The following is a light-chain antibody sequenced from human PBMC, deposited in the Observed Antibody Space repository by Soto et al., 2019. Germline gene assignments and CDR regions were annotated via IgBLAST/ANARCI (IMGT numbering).Light chain of an antibody. CDR3: CSYAGSSTLV. CDR1: TSVVGTYNL. J-gene: IGLJ3*02. V-gene: IGLV2-23*01. CDR2: EGT. Sequence: QSALTQPASVSGSPGQSITFSCTGTTSVVGTYNLVSWYQQHPGKAPKLMIYEGTKRPSGVSNRFSGSKSGNTASLTISGLQAEDEADYYCCSYAGSSTLVFGGGTKLTVL.